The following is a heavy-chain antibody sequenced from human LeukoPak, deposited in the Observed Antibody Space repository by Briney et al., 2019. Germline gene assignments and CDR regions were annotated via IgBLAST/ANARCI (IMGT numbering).Heavy chain of an antibody. CDR2: INPNSGGT. CDR1: GYTFTGYY. CDR3: ARDLRIGGSSWGIDY. V-gene: IGHV1-2*02. J-gene: IGHJ4*02. Sequence: ASVKVSCKASGYTFTGYYMHWVRQAPGQGLEWMGWINPNSGGTNYAQKFQGRVTMTRDTSISTAYMELSRLRSDDTAVYYCARDLRIGGSSWGIDYWGQGTLVTVSS. D-gene: IGHD6-13*01.